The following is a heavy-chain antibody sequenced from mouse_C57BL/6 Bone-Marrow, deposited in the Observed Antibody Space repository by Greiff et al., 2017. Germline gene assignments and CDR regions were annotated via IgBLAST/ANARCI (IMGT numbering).Heavy chain of an antibody. D-gene: IGHD1-1*01. CDR2: ISGGGGNT. Sequence: EVNLVESGGGLVKPGGSLKLSCAASGFTFSSYTMSWVRQTPEKRLEWVATISGGGGNTYYPDSVKGRFTISRDNAKNTLYLQMSSLRSEDTALYYCARHKRYYYGSSYAWFAYWGQGTLVTVSA. CDR3: ARHKRYYYGSSYAWFAY. CDR1: GFTFSSYT. V-gene: IGHV5-9*01. J-gene: IGHJ3*01.